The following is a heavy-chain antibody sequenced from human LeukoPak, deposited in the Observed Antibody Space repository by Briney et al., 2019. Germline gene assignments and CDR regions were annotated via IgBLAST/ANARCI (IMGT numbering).Heavy chain of an antibody. Sequence: PSETLSLTCTVSGGSISSYYWSWIRQPPGKGLEWIGYIYYSGSTNYNPSLKSRVTISVDTSKNQFSLKLSSVTAADTAVYYCARDHQGTYFDFWSGSKANNYYYMDVWGKGTTVTVSS. CDR1: GGSISSYY. J-gene: IGHJ6*03. CDR2: IYYSGST. CDR3: ARDHQGTYFDFWSGSKANNYYYMDV. V-gene: IGHV4-59*01. D-gene: IGHD3-3*01.